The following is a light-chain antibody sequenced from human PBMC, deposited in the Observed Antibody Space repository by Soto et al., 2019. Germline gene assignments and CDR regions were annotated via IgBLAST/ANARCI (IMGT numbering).Light chain of an antibody. CDR3: QVWDTYVDHGV. V-gene: IGLV3-21*02. Sequence: SYELTQPPSVSVAPGQTAKITCGGENIGVKSVNWYLQKPGQAPVLVVYDDSDRPSGIPERFSGSNSNDGATLTISRVEAGDAADYYCQVWDTYVDHGVFGGGTKLTVL. CDR2: DDS. CDR1: NIGVKS. J-gene: IGLJ3*02.